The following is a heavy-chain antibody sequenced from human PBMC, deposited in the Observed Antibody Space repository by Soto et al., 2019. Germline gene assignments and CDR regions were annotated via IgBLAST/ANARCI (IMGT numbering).Heavy chain of an antibody. Sequence: GGALRLSCAGSGFTFSRYWVHGGRPAPGKGLVWVSRINSDGSSTSYADSVKGRFTLSRDNAKHTLYLQMNSLRAEDTAVYYCAREGGHYYYGMDVWGQGTTVTVSS. V-gene: IGHV3-74*01. CDR2: INSDGSST. J-gene: IGHJ6*02. CDR3: AREGGHYYYGMDV. CDR1: GFTFSRYW.